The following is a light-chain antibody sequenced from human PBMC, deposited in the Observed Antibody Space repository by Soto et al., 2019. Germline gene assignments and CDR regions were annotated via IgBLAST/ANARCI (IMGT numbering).Light chain of an antibody. CDR1: QDIRTY. J-gene: IGKJ1*01. V-gene: IGKV1-33*01. CDR2: DVS. Sequence: IQMTQSPSTLSASVGDRVTITCRASQDIRTYLHWYQQKPGRAPKVLIHDVSNLSVGFPSRFSARGFGTEFTLTIDGLQPEDVGTYFCQQYDSLITWTFGPGTRVEMK. CDR3: QQYDSLITWT.